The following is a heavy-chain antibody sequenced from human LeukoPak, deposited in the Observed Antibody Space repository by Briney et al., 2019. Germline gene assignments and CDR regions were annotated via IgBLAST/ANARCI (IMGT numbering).Heavy chain of an antibody. CDR2: IFYSGIT. V-gene: IGHV4-39*01. J-gene: IGHJ5*02. Sequence: SETLSLTCNVSGGSMSNIYYWGWIRQPPGKGLEWIGNIFYSGITYYNPSLKSRVTISVDTSKNQFSLKLSSVTAADTAVYYCARAPSEGGFDPWGQGTLVTVSS. CDR1: GGSMSNIYY. CDR3: ARAPSEGGFDP.